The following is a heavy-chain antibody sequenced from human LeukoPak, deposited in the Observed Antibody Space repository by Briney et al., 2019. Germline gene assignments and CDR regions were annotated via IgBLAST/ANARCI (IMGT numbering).Heavy chain of an antibody. CDR2: IYSGGRT. CDR3: TGGSGWYKTPNYFDY. Sequence: PGGSLTLSCAASGFTVSSNYMSWVRQAPPKGLQGVSVIYSGGRTYYADSVKDRFTISRDNSKNTLYLQMNSLRAEDTAVYYCTGGSGWYKTPNYFDYWGQGTLVTVSS. J-gene: IGHJ4*02. CDR1: GFTVSSNY. V-gene: IGHV3-53*01. D-gene: IGHD6-19*01.